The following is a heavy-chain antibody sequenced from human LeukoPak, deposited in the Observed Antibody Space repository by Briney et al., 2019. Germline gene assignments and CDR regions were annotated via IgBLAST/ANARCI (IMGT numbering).Heavy chain of an antibody. CDR1: SGSFNDYC. D-gene: IGHD3-22*01. CDR2: IYPGGSA. CDR3: ARGVVDYSTRSGYLSH. V-gene: IGHV4-34*01. Sequence: SETLSLTCAVYSGSFNDYCWIWLRQPPPRGPEWIGEIYPGGSANYDPSLKGRLAISVDPSKSQFSLKLSSLTAADTAVYFCARGVVDYSTRSGYLSHWGQGTLVTVSS. J-gene: IGHJ4*02.